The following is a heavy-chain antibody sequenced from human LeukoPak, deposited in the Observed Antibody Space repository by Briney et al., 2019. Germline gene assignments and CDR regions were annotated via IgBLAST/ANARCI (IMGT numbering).Heavy chain of an antibody. CDR1: GGTFSSYA. J-gene: IGHJ4*02. Sequence: ASVKVSCKASGGTFSSYAISWVRQAPGQGLEWMGRIIPILGIANYAQKFQGRVTMTRNTSISTAYMEVSSLSSEDTAVYYCARARDYYDSSGYVRGFDCWGQGTRVTVSS. CDR2: IIPILGIA. CDR3: ARARDYYDSSGYVRGFDC. D-gene: IGHD3-22*01. V-gene: IGHV1-69*04.